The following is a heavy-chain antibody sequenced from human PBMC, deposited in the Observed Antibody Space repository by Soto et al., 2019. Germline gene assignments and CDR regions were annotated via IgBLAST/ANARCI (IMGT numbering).Heavy chain of an antibody. CDR3: ARDHVDTAMVGPYYYYGMDV. Sequence: PGGSLRLSCAASGFTVSSNYMSWVRQAPGKGLEWVSVIYSGGSTYYADSVKGRFTISRHNSKNTLYLQMNSLRAEDTAVYYCARDHVDTAMVGPYYYYGMDVWGQGTTVTVSS. J-gene: IGHJ6*02. D-gene: IGHD5-18*01. CDR2: IYSGGST. V-gene: IGHV3-53*04. CDR1: GFTVSSNY.